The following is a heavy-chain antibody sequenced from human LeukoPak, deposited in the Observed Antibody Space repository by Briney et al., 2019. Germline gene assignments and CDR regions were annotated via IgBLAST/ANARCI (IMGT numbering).Heavy chain of an antibody. V-gene: IGHV4-31*03. Sequence: SETLSLTCTVSGGSISSGGYYWSWIRQHPGKGLEWIGYTYYSGSTYYNPSLKSRVTISVDTSKNQFSLKLSSVTAADTAVYYCARERKGVSGYDTYFDYWGQGTLVTVSS. J-gene: IGHJ4*02. CDR2: TYYSGST. D-gene: IGHD5-12*01. CDR1: GGSISSGGYY. CDR3: ARERKGVSGYDTYFDY.